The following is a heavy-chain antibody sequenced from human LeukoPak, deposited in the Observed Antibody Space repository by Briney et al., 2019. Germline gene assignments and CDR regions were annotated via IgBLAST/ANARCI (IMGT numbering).Heavy chain of an antibody. V-gene: IGHV3-33*01. D-gene: IGHD3-10*01. CDR1: GFTFSSYG. CDR3: ARDKLGRGVITATIDY. J-gene: IGHJ4*02. CDR2: IWYDGSNK. Sequence: GRSLRLSCAASGFTFSSYGMHWVRQAPGKGLEWVAVIWYDGSNKYYADSVEGRFTISRDNSKNTLYLQTNSLRAEDTAVYYCARDKLGRGVITATIDYWGQGTLVTVSS.